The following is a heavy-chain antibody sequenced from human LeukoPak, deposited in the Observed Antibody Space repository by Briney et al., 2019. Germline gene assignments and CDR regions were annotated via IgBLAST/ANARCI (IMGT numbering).Heavy chain of an antibody. Sequence: SETLSLTCTVSGGSISSGSYYWSWIRQPAGKGLEWIGRIYTSGSTNYNPSLKGRVTISVDTSKNQFSLKLSSVTAADTAVYYCARARYSSGWTPHYWGQGTLVTVSS. CDR2: IYTSGST. J-gene: IGHJ4*02. V-gene: IGHV4-61*02. CDR3: ARARYSSGWTPHY. CDR1: GGSISSGSYY. D-gene: IGHD6-19*01.